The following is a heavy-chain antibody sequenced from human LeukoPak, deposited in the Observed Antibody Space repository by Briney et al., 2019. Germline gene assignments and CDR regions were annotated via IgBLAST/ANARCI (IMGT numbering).Heavy chain of an antibody. J-gene: IGHJ6*02. CDR2: ISYDGSNK. Sequence: GGSLRLSCAASGFTFSSYGMHWVRQAPGKGLEWVAVISYDGSNKYYADSVKGRFTISRDNSKNTLYLQMNCLRAEDTAVYYCAKVEPTEWFSSYYYYGMDVWGQGTTVTVSS. V-gene: IGHV3-30*18. D-gene: IGHD3-3*01. CDR3: AKVEPTEWFSSYYYYGMDV. CDR1: GFTFSSYG.